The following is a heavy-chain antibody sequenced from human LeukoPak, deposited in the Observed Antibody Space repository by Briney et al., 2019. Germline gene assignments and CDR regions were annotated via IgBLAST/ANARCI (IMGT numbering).Heavy chain of an antibody. CDR2: VSGSGGST. J-gene: IGHJ5*02. CDR1: GFTFTSYA. V-gene: IGHV3-23*01. CDR3: AKPRPSYSSSWYDH. D-gene: IGHD6-13*01. Sequence: GGSLRLSCAASGFTFTSYAMSWVRQAPGKGLEWVSAVSGSGGSTYYADSVKGRFTISRDNSKNTLYLQMNSLRAEDTAVYYCAKPRPSYSSSWYDHWGQGTLVTVSS.